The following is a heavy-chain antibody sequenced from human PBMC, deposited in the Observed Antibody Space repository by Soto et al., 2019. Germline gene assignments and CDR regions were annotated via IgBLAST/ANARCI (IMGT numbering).Heavy chain of an antibody. V-gene: IGHV4-34*02. D-gene: IGHD3-9*01. J-gene: IGHJ4*02. CDR1: GGSFSGYY. CDR3: ARGPVGGITKEGYFAH. CDR2: ISQSGTI. Sequence: QVQLQQWGAGLLKPSETLSLTCAVYGGSFSGYYWNWIRQPPGKGLEWIGEISQSGTINYNPSLKSRVTLSVDASKSQFSLRLTPVTAADTAVYYCARGPVGGITKEGYFAHWGQGSLLTVSS.